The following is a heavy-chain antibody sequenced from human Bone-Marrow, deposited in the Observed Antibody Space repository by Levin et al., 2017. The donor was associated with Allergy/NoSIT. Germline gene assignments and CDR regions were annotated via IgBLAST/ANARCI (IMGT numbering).Heavy chain of an antibody. CDR1: GGSFSGYY. J-gene: IGHJ4*02. D-gene: IGHD3-22*01. CDR2: IIHGGSTEINHSGST. V-gene: IGHV4-34*01. CDR3: VRGVPTYYYDSSGHYPYFDY. Sequence: ESLKISCAVYGGSFSGYYWSWIRQPPGKGLEWIGEIIHGGSTEINHSGSTNYNPSLKSRVTMSVDTSKNQFSLKLSSVTAADTAVYYCVRGVPTYYYDSSGHYPYFDYWGQGTLVTVSS.